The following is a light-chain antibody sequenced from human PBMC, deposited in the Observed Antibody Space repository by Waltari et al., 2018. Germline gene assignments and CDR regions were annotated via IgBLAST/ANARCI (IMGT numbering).Light chain of an antibody. Sequence: DIVMTQSPDSLAVSLGERATINCKSSQSIFYNSKNKNHLAWYQKKPGQPPKLLIYWASTRESGFPDRFSGSGSGKDFSLPISSLQAEDVAVYYCQQYYNTPLTFGEGPRWRSN. CDR1: QSIFYNSKNKNH. J-gene: IGKJ4*01. CDR2: WAS. V-gene: IGKV4-1*01. CDR3: QQYYNTPLT.